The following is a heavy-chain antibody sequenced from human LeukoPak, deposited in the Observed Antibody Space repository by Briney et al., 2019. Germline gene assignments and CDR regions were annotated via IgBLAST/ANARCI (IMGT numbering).Heavy chain of an antibody. CDR2: INAGNGNT. D-gene: IGHD1-26*01. Sequence: ASVEVPCKASGYTFTSYAMHWVRQAPGQRLEWMGWINAGNGNTKYSQEFQGRVTITRDTSASTAYMELSSLRSEDMAVYYCASVLGGSYFGDAFDIWGQGTMVTVSS. CDR1: GYTFTSYA. CDR3: ASVLGGSYFGDAFDI. V-gene: IGHV1-3*03. J-gene: IGHJ3*02.